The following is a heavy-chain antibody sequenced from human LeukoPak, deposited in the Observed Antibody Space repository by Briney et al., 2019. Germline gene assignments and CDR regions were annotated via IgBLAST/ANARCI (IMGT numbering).Heavy chain of an antibody. CDR1: GGSISSYY. V-gene: IGHV4-59*12. J-gene: IGHJ3*02. CDR2: IYHSGST. CDR3: ASSGVVPAADDAFDI. Sequence: SETLSLTCTVSGGSISSYYWSWIRQPPGKGLEWIGYIYHSGSTYYNPSLKSRVTISVDRSKNQFSLKLSSVTAADTAVYYCASSGVVPAADDAFDIWGQGTMVTVSS. D-gene: IGHD2-2*01.